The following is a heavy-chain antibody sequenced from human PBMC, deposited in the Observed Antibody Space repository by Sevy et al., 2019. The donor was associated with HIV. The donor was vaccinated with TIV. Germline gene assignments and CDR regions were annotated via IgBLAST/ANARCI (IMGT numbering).Heavy chain of an antibody. V-gene: IGHV1-18*01. D-gene: IGHD3-22*01. J-gene: IGHJ4*02. Sequence: ASVKVSCKTSGYTFIKHPLSWVRQAPGQGLEWMGCMRTYNGETKYAQKFQGRATMTTDTSTSTAYMELRSMRSDDTAVYYCAWESDGSGRYYLDYFDSWGQGTLVTVSS. CDR1: GYTFIKHP. CDR2: MRTYNGET. CDR3: AWESDGSGRYYLDYFDS.